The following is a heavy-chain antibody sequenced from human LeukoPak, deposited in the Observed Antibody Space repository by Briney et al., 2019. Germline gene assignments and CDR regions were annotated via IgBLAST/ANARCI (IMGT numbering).Heavy chain of an antibody. Sequence: GGSLRLSCAASGFXVSINYISWVRQAPGEGLEWVSVIYTTGKTYYADSVKGRFSISRDNSKNTVYLQMNSLRAEDTAVYYCAKVSPTGRAFDCWGQGTLVTVSS. V-gene: IGHV3-53*01. CDR1: GFXVSINY. J-gene: IGHJ4*02. CDR3: AKVSPTGRAFDC. D-gene: IGHD1-1*01. CDR2: IYTTGKT.